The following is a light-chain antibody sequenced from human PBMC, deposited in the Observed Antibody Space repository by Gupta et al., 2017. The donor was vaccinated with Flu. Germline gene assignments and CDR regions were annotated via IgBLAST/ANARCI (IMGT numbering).Light chain of an antibody. CDR1: QSIGVW. CDR3: QQYNSYPYT. Sequence: DVQMTQSPPTFSASVGDRVTITCRASQSIGVWLAWYQQKPGKPPNLLIHKASASDSGVPSRFSGSGSGTDFTLTISSLQPEDFGTYFCQQYNSYPYTFGLGTRVE. CDR2: KAS. J-gene: IGKJ2*01. V-gene: IGKV1-5*03.